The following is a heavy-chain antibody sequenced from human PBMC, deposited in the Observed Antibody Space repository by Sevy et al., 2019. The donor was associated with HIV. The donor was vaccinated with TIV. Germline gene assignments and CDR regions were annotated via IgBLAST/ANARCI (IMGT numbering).Heavy chain of an antibody. CDR1: GFTLSNYG. CDR3: GKDRRCGSGSSANYYGMDV. CDR2: IWYDGSNE. V-gene: IGHV3-33*06. D-gene: IGHD3-10*01. J-gene: IGHJ6*02. Sequence: GGSLRLSCAASGFTLSNYGIHWVRQAPGKGLEWVAAIWYDGSNEKYADSVRGRFTISRDNSRNTVSLQMNSLRVEDTAVYYCGKDRRCGSGSSANYYGMDVWGQGTTVTVSS.